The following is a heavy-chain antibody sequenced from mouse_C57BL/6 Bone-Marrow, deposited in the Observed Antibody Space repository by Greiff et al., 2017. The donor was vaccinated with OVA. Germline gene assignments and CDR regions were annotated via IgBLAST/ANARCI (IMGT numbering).Heavy chain of an antibody. D-gene: IGHD2-3*01. J-gene: IGHJ2*01. Sequence: EVQLQQSGPELVKPGASVKISCKASGYTFTDYYMNWVKQSHGKSLEWIGDINPNNGGTSYNQKFKGKATLTVDKSSSTAYMELRSLTSEDSAVYYCARCFYDPLFDYGGQGTTLTVSS. CDR1: GYTFTDYY. V-gene: IGHV1-26*01. CDR3: ARCFYDPLFDY. CDR2: INPNNGGT.